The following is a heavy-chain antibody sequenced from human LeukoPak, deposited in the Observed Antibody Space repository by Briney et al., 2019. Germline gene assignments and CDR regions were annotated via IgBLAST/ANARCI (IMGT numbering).Heavy chain of an antibody. CDR1: GYTFSVYG. CDR3: ARDYPVAGGEDCFDP. V-gene: IGHV1-18*01. CDR2: VSAHDGHT. Sequence: GASVKVSCKASGYTFSVYGISWVRQAPGQGLEWMGWVSAHDGHTNLAQKFQGRVTMTRDTSTNTAYMEVGSLTSDDTAVYYCARDYPVAGGEDCFDPWGQGTLVTVSS. J-gene: IGHJ5*02. D-gene: IGHD3-16*01.